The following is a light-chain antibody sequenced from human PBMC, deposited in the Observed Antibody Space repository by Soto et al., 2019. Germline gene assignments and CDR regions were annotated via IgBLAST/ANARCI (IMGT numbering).Light chain of an antibody. V-gene: IGKV3-11*01. Sequence: EIVLTHSPATLSLSPGERGTLSFRSSQSVSTYLAWYQQKPGQAPRLLIYDASNRATGIPARFSGSGSGTDFTLTISSLEPEDFSVYYCQQGSNWPPTFGQGTRLEIK. J-gene: IGKJ5*01. CDR3: QQGSNWPPT. CDR2: DAS. CDR1: QSVSTY.